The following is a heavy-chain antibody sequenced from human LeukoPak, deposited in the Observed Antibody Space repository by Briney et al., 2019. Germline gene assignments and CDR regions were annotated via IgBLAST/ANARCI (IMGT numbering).Heavy chain of an antibody. V-gene: IGHV6-1*01. J-gene: IGHJ4*02. CDR1: GDSVSGNRAT. D-gene: IGHD3-9*01. CDR3: GRAEHDWGSDY. Sequence: SQILSLTCAISGDSVSGNRATWNWLRQSPSRGREWLGRIYYRSKWYSDYAVSVKGRITINPDTSKNQFSLLLNSVTPEDTAVYFCGRAEHDWGSDYWGQGTLVTVSS. CDR2: IYYRSKWYS.